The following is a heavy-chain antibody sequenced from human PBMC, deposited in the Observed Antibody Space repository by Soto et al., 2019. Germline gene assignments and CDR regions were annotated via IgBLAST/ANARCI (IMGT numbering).Heavy chain of an antibody. V-gene: IGHV1-69*01. CDR1: GGTFSSYA. Sequence: QMQLVQSGAEVKKPGSSVKVSCKTSGGTFSSYAISWVRQAPGQGLEWMGGIIPISETTNYAQKFQGRVTITADESKSTAYMELSSLRSKDTAVYYCARSQGSSTSLEIYYYYYYGMDVWGQGTTVTVSS. CDR3: ARSQGSSTSLEIYYYYYYGMDV. J-gene: IGHJ6*02. D-gene: IGHD2-2*01. CDR2: IIPISETT.